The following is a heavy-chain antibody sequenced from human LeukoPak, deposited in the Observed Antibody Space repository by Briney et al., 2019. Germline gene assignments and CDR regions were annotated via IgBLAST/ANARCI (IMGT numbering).Heavy chain of an antibody. V-gene: IGHV1-69*13. CDR1: GGTFSSYA. CDR3: ARDGQQLTIGDY. Sequence: SAKVSCKASGGTFSSYAISWVRQAPGQGLEWMGGIIPIFGTANYAQKFQGRDTITADESTSTAYMELSSLRSEDTAVYYCARDGQQLTIGDYWGQGTLVTVSS. D-gene: IGHD6-13*01. CDR2: IIPIFGTA. J-gene: IGHJ4*02.